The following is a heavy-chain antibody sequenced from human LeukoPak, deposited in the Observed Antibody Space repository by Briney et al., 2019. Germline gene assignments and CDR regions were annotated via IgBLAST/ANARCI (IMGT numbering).Heavy chain of an antibody. V-gene: IGHV3-21*01. CDR1: GFTFSSYS. J-gene: IGHJ4*02. Sequence: GGSLRLSCAASGFTFSSYSMNWVRQAPGKGLEWVSSISSSSSYIYYADSVKGRFTISRDNAKNSLYLQMNSLRAEDTAVYYCARVKDIVVKPFDYWGQGTLVTVSS. D-gene: IGHD2-2*01. CDR2: ISSSSSYI. CDR3: ARVKDIVVKPFDY.